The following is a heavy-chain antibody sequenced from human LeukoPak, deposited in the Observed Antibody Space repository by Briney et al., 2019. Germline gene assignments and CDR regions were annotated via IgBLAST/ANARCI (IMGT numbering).Heavy chain of an antibody. CDR3: ARSRLQYYFDY. CDR2: INYSGST. Sequence: SETLSLTCTVSGGSISSSSYYWGWIRQPPGKGLEWIGSINYSGSTYYSPSPKSRVTISVDTSKNQFSLKLRSVTAADTAVYYCARSRLQYYFDYWGQGTLVTVSS. J-gene: IGHJ4*02. D-gene: IGHD6-13*01. V-gene: IGHV4-39*01. CDR1: GGSISSSSYY.